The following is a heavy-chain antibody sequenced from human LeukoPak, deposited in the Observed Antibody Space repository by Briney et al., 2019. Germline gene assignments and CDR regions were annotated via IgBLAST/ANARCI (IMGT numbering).Heavy chain of an antibody. D-gene: IGHD4-17*01. V-gene: IGHV6-1*01. CDR3: ARDQGAAYGDLLGAFDI. CDR1: GDSVSSNSAA. CDR2: TCYKSRCYN. J-gene: IGHJ3*02. Sequence: SQTLSLTCAISGDSVSSNSAAWNWIRQSPSRGLEWLGRTCYKSRCYNDYAVSVKSRITISPDTSKNQLSLQLNSVTPEDTAVYYCARDQGAAYGDLLGAFDIWGQGTMVTVSS.